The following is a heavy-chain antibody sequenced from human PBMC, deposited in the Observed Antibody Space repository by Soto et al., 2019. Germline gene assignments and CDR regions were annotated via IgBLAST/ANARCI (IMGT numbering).Heavy chain of an antibody. D-gene: IGHD2-15*01. J-gene: IGHJ5*02. CDR3: ARVQIVVVVAATIWFDP. Sequence: PSETLSLTCAAYGGSFSGYYLSWIRQPPGKGLEWIAEINHSGSTNYNPSLKSRVTISVDTSKNQFSLKLSSVTAGDTAVYYCARVQIVVVVAATIWFDPWGQGTLVTVSS. CDR1: GGSFSGYY. CDR2: INHSGST. V-gene: IGHV4-34*01.